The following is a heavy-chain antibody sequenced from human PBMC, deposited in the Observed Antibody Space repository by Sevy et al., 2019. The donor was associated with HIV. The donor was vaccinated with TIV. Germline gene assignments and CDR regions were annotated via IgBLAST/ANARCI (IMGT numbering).Heavy chain of an antibody. CDR1: RGSISTYY. D-gene: IGHD6-13*01. CDR2: IYYSGST. J-gene: IGHJ4*02. V-gene: IGHV4-59*01. CDR3: TRGGPNQQQLHYFDY. Sequence: SETLSLTCTVSRGSISTYYWTWIRQPPGKGLEWIGYIYYSGSTDYNPSLKSRVTMSIDTSKNQFSLKLRSVTAADTAVYYCTRGGPNQQQLHYFDYWGQGTLVTVSS.